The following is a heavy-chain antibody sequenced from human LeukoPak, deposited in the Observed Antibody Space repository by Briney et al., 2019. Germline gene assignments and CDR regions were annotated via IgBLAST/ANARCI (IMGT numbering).Heavy chain of an antibody. CDR2: IYYSGST. Sequence: SETLSLTCTVSGGSISSYYWSWIRQPPGKGLEWIGYIYYSGSTNYNPSLKSRVTISVDTSKNQFSLKLSSVTAADAAVYYCARAASTVTSPIDSWGQGTLVAVSS. CDR1: GGSISSYY. D-gene: IGHD4-17*01. J-gene: IGHJ4*02. V-gene: IGHV4-59*08. CDR3: ARAASTVTSPIDS.